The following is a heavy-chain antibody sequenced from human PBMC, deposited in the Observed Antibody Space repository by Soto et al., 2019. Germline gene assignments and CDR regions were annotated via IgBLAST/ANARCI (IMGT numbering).Heavy chain of an antibody. CDR2: ISSSSSTI. Sequence: GSLRLSCAASGITSSNYWMSWVRQAPGKGLEWVSYISSSSSTIYYADSVKGRFTISRDNAKNSLYLQMNSLRAEDTAVYYCARGAPSQAFDIWGQGTLVTVSS. V-gene: IGHV3-48*01. CDR3: ARGAPSQAFDI. CDR1: GITSSNYW. J-gene: IGHJ3*02.